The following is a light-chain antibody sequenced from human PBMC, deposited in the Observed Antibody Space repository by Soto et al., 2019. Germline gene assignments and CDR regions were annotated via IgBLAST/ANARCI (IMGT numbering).Light chain of an antibody. V-gene: IGKV3-20*01. CDR2: GAS. CDR3: QHFLASPSTIT. CDR1: QSVSSSD. J-gene: IGKJ4*01. Sequence: EIVLTQSPDTLSLPPGERASLSCRASQSVSSSDLAWYQHKPGQAPRLLIFGASNRASGVPDKFSGSGSGTDFNLTISSLEPEDFAVYYCQHFLASPSTITFGGGTKVETK.